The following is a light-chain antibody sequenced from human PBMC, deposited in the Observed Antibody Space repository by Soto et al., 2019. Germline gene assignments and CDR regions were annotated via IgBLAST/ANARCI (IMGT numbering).Light chain of an antibody. Sequence: EIVLTQSPGTLSLSPGERATLSCRTSETISSTYLAWYQQTPGQAPRLLIHGTSSRASDIPDRFSGSGSGTDFTLTISRLEPEDFAVYFCQQYGSSPYTFGLGTKLEIK. CDR3: QQYGSSPYT. J-gene: IGKJ2*01. CDR1: ETISSTY. CDR2: GTS. V-gene: IGKV3-20*01.